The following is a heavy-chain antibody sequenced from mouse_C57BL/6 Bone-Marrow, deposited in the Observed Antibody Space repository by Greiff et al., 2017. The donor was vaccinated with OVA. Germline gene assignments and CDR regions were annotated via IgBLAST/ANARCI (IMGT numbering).Heavy chain of an antibody. D-gene: IGHD1-1*01. CDR1: GYTFTSYW. CDR2: INPSNGGP. CDR3: ARYRDYGSSYPYYFDY. Sequence: QVQLQQPGTELVKPGASVKLSCKASGYTFTSYWLHWVKQRPGQGLEWIGNINPSNGGPNYNEQFKSKATLTVDKSSSTAYMQLSSRTSEDAAVYYCARYRDYGSSYPYYFDYWGQGTTLTVSS. V-gene: IGHV1-53*01. J-gene: IGHJ2*01.